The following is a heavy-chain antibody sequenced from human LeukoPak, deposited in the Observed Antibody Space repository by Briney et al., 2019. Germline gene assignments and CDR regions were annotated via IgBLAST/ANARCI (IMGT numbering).Heavy chain of an antibody. CDR1: GDSISSHY. CDR2: IDYSWST. V-gene: IGHV4-59*11. CDR3: ARVYSWFGDTPIDY. J-gene: IGHJ4*02. D-gene: IGHD3-10*01. Sequence: PSETLSLTCTVSGDSISSHYWRWVRQPPGKGLECIGYIDYSWSTNYNPSLKSRVTISVDTSKNQFSLKLSSVTAADTAVYYCARVYSWFGDTPIDYWGQGTLVTVSS.